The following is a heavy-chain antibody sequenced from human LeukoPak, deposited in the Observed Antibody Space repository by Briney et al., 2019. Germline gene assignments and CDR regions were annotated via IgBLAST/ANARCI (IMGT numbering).Heavy chain of an antibody. J-gene: IGHJ4*02. Sequence: GGSLRLSCTASGFSFSTSWMSWVRQTPGKGLEWVANIKKDGSEEYYVDSEKTRFTISRDNAKNSLYLQLNSLIVEDTAVYYCARLSTSVAGGDHWGQGTLVTVSS. V-gene: IGHV3-7*01. CDR3: ARLSTSVAGGDH. CDR2: IKKDGSEE. CDR1: GFSFSTSW. D-gene: IGHD6-19*01.